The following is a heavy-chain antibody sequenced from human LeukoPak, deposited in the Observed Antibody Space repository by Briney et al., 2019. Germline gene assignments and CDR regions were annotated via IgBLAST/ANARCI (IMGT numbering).Heavy chain of an antibody. CDR3: ARDLAQTFDY. J-gene: IGHJ4*02. CDR1: GGSFSGYY. V-gene: IGHV4-34*01. CDR2: INHSGST. Sequence: PSETLSLTCAVYGGSFSGYYWSWIRQPPGKGLEWIGEINHSGSTNYNPSLKSRVTISVDTSKNQFSLKLSSVTAADTAVYYCARDLAQTFDYWGQGTLVTVSS.